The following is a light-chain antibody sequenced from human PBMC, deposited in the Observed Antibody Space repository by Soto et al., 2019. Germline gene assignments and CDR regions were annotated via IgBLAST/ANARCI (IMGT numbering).Light chain of an antibody. V-gene: IGLV2-14*03. CDR3: SAFTGTTYV. CDR1: SSDVGGNKY. Sequence: SARNRPAYGYRSPGQSNTIYCTGTSSDVGGNKYVSWYQHYPGKAPKLMICDVSNRPSGVSNRFSGSKSGNTASLTISGLQAEDEADYYCSAFTGTTYVFGTGTKVPVL. CDR2: DVS. J-gene: IGLJ1*01.